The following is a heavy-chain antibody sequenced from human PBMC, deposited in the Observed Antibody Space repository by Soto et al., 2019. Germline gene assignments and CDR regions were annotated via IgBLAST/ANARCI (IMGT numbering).Heavy chain of an antibody. CDR3: ARPDYGSGSYRDY. CDR2: ISYDGSNK. D-gene: IGHD3-10*01. J-gene: IGHJ4*02. CDR1: GFTFSSYA. V-gene: IGHV3-30-3*01. Sequence: QVQLVESGGGVVQPGRSLRLSCAASGFTFSSYAMQWVRQAPGKGLEWVAVISYDGSNKYYADSVKGRFTISRDNSKNTLYLQMNSLRAEDTAVYYCARPDYGSGSYRDYWGQGTLVTVSS.